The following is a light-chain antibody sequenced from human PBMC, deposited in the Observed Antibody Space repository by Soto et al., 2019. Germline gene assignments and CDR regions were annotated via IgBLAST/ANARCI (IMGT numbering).Light chain of an antibody. J-gene: IGLJ3*02. CDR2: EVS. CDR3: SSYTSSSTLE. V-gene: IGLV2-14*01. CDR1: SSDVDGYNY. Sequence: QSVLTQPASVSGSPGQSITISCTGTSSDVDGYNYVSWYQQHPGKAPKLMIYEVSNRPSGVSNRFSGSKSGNTASLTISGLQAEDEADYYCSSYTSSSTLEFGGGTKLTVL.